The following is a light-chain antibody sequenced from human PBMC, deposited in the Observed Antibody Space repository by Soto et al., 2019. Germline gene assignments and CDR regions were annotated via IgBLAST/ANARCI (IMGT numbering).Light chain of an antibody. CDR3: QQYSSYSS. V-gene: IGKV1-5*01. CDR2: DAS. Sequence: DIQMTQSPSTLSASVGDRVTITCRASQSISGWLAWYQQKPGKVPNLLISDASSLESGVPSRFSGSGSGTEFTLTISGLQPDDFATYYCQQYSSYSSFGQGTKLEIK. CDR1: QSISGW. J-gene: IGKJ2*01.